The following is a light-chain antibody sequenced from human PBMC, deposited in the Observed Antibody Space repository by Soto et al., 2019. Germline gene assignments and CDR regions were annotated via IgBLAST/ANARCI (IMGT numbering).Light chain of an antibody. Sequence: QSVLTQPPSVSGAPGQRVTISCTGSSSNIGAGYDVHWYQQLPGTAPKLLIYGNSNRPSGVPDRFSGSKSGTSASLAITGLQAEDEADYYCQSYDSSPSASYDFGTGTKLTVL. V-gene: IGLV1-40*01. J-gene: IGLJ1*01. CDR2: GNS. CDR1: SSNIGAGYD. CDR3: QSYDSSPSASYD.